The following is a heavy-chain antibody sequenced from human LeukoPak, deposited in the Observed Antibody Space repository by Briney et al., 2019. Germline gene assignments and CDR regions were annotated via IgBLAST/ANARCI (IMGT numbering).Heavy chain of an antibody. Sequence: GGTLRLSCAASGFTFTTHGINWVRQAPGKGLEWVAFIRYDGSNKYYADSVKGRFTISRDNSKNTLYLQMNSLRAEDTAVYYCAREDASAFDIWGQGTMVTVSS. D-gene: IGHD2-2*01. V-gene: IGHV3-30*02. J-gene: IGHJ3*02. CDR1: GFTFTTHG. CDR3: AREDASAFDI. CDR2: IRYDGSNK.